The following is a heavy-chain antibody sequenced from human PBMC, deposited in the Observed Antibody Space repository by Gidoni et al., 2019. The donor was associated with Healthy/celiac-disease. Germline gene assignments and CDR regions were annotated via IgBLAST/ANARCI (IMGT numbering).Heavy chain of an antibody. CDR1: GSPFSSYS. CDR2: ISSSSSYI. V-gene: IGHV3-21*01. CDR3: ARDAGDGITMVRGVIITDAFDI. Sequence: VQLVESGGGLVKPGGPLRLSFAASGSPFSSYSMTWVRQVPGKGLEWVSSISSSSSYIYYADSVKGRFTISRDNAKNSLYLQMNSLRAEDTAVYYCARDAGDGITMVRGVIITDAFDIWGQGTMVTVSS. D-gene: IGHD3-10*01. J-gene: IGHJ3*02.